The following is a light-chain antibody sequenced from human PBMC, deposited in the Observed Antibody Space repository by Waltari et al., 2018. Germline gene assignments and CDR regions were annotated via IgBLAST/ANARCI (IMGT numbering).Light chain of an antibody. CDR2: GAS. J-gene: IGKJ1*01. Sequence: EIVFTQSPVTLSLSPGERATLSCRASQSVGRTLAWYQQKPGQAPRLLIYGASSRATDIPDRFSGSGSGTDFSLTINRLEPEDFAVYFCQHYVRLPATFGQGTKVEIK. CDR3: QHYVRLPAT. V-gene: IGKV3-20*01. CDR1: QSVGRT.